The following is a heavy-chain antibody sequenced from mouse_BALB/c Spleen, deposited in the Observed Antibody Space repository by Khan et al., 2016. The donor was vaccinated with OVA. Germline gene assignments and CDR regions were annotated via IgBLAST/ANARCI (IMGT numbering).Heavy chain of an antibody. CDR3: ARIHA. CDR1: GFTIKDTY. CDR2: IDPANGNT. Sequence: EVQLQQSGAELVKPGASVKLSCTASGFTIKDTYMHWVQQRPEQGLEWIGRIDPANGNTKYDPKFQGKATITADTASNTAYQQLMSLTAEDTAVYYCARIHAWGQGTTLTVSS. J-gene: IGHJ2*01. V-gene: IGHV14-3*02.